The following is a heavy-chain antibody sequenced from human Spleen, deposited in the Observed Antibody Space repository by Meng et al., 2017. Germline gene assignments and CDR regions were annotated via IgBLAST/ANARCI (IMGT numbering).Heavy chain of an antibody. Sequence: QRQREWAGPGLVKPSGALSPTCAVSGDSISSRDWWSWVRQPPGKGLEWIGEISQGSGRTNYNPSLKSRVTISLDKSKNQFSLNVNSVTAADTAVYYCVRNEGYSFGAWGQGTLVTVSS. J-gene: IGHJ5*02. V-gene: IGHV4-4*02. CDR2: ISQGSGRT. CDR1: GDSISSRDW. D-gene: IGHD2-21*01. CDR3: VRNEGYSFGA.